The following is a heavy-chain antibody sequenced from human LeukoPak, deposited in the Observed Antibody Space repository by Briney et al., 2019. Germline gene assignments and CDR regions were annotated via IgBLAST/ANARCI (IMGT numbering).Heavy chain of an antibody. Sequence: GRSLRLSCAASGFTFDDYAMHWVRQAPGKGLEWVSGISWNSGSIGYADSVKGRFTISSDNAKNSLYLQMNSLRAEDMALYYCAKGLIYYYDSSVYYDAFDSWGQGKMVTASS. CDR2: ISWNSGSI. J-gene: IGHJ3*02. CDR3: AKGLIYYYDSSVYYDAFDS. CDR1: GFTFDDYA. V-gene: IGHV3-9*03. D-gene: IGHD3-22*01.